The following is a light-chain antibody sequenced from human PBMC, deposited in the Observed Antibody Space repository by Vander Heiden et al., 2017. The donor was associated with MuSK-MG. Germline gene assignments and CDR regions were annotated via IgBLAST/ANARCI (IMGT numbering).Light chain of an antibody. CDR2: DAS. Sequence: DIQMTQSPSILSASVGDRVSITCRASQSIEIWMAWYQQKPGKAPKLLMYDASTLETAVPSRFSGSGSGTDFTLRINSLLPDDFATYYCRQDDRYSSTFGQGTKVEIK. J-gene: IGKJ1*01. CDR3: RQDDRYSST. CDR1: QSIEIW. V-gene: IGKV1-5*01.